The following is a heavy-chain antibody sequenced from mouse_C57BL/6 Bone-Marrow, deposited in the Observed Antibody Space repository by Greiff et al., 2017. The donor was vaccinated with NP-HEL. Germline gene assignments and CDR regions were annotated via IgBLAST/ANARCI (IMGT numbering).Heavy chain of an antibody. D-gene: IGHD1-1*01. Sequence: EVMLVESGEGLVKPGGSLKLSCAASGFTFSSYAMPWVRQTPEKRLEWVAYISSGGDYIYYADTVKGRFTISRDNARKTLYLQMSSLKSEDTAMYYCIYYYGSSYSHYYAMDYWGQGTSVTVSS. J-gene: IGHJ4*01. CDR1: GFTFSSYA. V-gene: IGHV5S21*01. CDR3: IYYYGSSYSHYYAMDY. CDR2: ISSGGDYI.